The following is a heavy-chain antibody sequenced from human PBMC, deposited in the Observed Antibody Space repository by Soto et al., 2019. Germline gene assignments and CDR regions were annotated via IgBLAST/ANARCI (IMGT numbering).Heavy chain of an antibody. CDR2: INPEGNAK. CDR1: GFSINTYW. V-gene: IGHV3-7*01. Sequence: LRLSCSGFGFSINTYWMNWIRQTPGKGLEWVANINPEGNAKTYVDPVKGRFFVSRDNTRNSLDLQMTSLRVEDSAIYFCAAWDISNIWGQGILVTVPS. D-gene: IGHD2-15*01. J-gene: IGHJ4*02. CDR3: AAWDISNI.